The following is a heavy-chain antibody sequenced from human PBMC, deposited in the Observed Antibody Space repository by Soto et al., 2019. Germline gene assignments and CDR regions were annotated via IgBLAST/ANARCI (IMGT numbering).Heavy chain of an antibody. CDR1: GYTFTSYG. CDR2: ISAYNGNT. D-gene: IGHD6-6*01. CDR3: AIACIAARSIEGVYYYYYGMDV. Sequence: ASVKVSCKASGYTFTSYGISWVRQAPGQGLEWMGWISAYNGNTNYAQKLQGRVTMTTDTSTSTAYMKQRSLRSDDTAVYYCAIACIAARSIEGVYYYYYGMDVWGQGTTVTVSS. J-gene: IGHJ6*02. V-gene: IGHV1-18*01.